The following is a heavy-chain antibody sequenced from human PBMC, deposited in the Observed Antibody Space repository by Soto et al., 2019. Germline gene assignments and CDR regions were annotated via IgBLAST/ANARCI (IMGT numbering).Heavy chain of an antibody. CDR1: GNTFTSYD. D-gene: IGHD3-10*01. CDR3: ARGRASGSYYLLDY. V-gene: IGHV1-8*01. Sequence: RASVKVSCKASGNTFTSYDINWVRQATGHGLEWMGWINPNSGNIGYAQKFQGRVTMTRDTAIRTAYMEVSRLRSDDTAVYYCARGRASGSYYLLDYWGQGTLVT. CDR2: INPNSGNI. J-gene: IGHJ4*02.